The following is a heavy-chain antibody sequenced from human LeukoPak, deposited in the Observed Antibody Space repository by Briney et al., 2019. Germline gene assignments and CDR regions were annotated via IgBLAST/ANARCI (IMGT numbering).Heavy chain of an antibody. CDR2: ISYDGSNK. Sequence: GGSLRLSCAASGFTFSSYGTHWVRQAPGKGLEWVAVISYDGSNKYYADSVKGRFTISRDNSKNTLYLQMNSLRAEDTAVYYCAKDHSKGIAAAGNFDYWGQGTLVTVSS. CDR3: AKDHSKGIAAAGNFDY. V-gene: IGHV3-30*18. J-gene: IGHJ4*02. D-gene: IGHD6-13*01. CDR1: GFTFSSYG.